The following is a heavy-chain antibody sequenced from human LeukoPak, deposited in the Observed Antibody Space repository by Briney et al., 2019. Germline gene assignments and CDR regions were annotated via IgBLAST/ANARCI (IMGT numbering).Heavy chain of an antibody. D-gene: IGHD6-13*01. V-gene: IGHV3-48*03. CDR1: GFTFSSYE. J-gene: IGHJ3*02. CDR3: ARGIGLWQQLFSDAFDI. Sequence: GGSLRLSCTASGFTFSSYEMNWVRQAPGKGLEWVSYISSSGSTIYYADSVKGRFTISRDNAKNSLYLQMNSLRAEDTAVYYCARGIGLWQQLFSDAFDIWGHGTMVTVSS. CDR2: ISSSGSTI.